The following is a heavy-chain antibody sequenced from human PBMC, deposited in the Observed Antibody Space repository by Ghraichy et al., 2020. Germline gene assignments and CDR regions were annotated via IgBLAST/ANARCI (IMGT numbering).Heavy chain of an antibody. CDR3: ALFLRGSHLGDLPLYPGIYYYYYIYV. V-gene: IGHV2-5*02. CDR2: IYWDDDE. CDR1: GFSLTTSGVG. Sequence: SGPTRVKPTQTLTLTCTFSGFSLTTSGVGVGWLRQPPGKALEWLAIIYWDDDERYSPSLKNRLTITKDTSKDQVVLAMTNVDPVDTATYYCALFLRGSHLGDLPLYPGIYYYYYIYVWGEGTTVTVSS. D-gene: IGHD3-16*02. J-gene: IGHJ6*03.